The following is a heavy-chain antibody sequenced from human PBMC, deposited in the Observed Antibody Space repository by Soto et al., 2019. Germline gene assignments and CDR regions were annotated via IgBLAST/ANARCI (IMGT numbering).Heavy chain of an antibody. CDR2: INAGNGNT. J-gene: IGHJ4*02. CDR1: GYTFTTYG. Sequence: GASVKVSCKASGYTFTTYGIHWVRQAPGQRLEWMGWINAGNGNTKYSQKFQGRVTITKDTSASTAYMELSSLRSEDTAVYYCARGLPNYDILTGYTGIFFDYWGQGTLVTVSS. V-gene: IGHV1-3*01. CDR3: ARGLPNYDILTGYTGIFFDY. D-gene: IGHD3-9*01.